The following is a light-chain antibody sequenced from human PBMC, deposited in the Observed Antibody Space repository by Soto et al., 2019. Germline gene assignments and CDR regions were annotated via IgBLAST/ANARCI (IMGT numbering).Light chain of an antibody. J-gene: IGKJ1*01. CDR3: QQYNNWTPRAWT. Sequence: EIVMTQSPATLSVSPGERATLSCRASQSVSSNLAWYQQKPGQAPRLLIYGASTRATGIPARFSGSGSGTEFTLTISSLQSEEFAVYYCQQYNNWTPRAWTFGQGTKVEIK. CDR2: GAS. CDR1: QSVSSN. V-gene: IGKV3-15*01.